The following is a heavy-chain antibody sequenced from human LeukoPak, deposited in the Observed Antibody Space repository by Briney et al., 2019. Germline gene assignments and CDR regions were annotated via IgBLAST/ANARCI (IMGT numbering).Heavy chain of an antibody. Sequence: GGSLRLSCAASVVTFSSYGMHWVRQAPGRELEWVAVISNDGSNKHYADSVKGRFPISRDNSKNTLYLQRNSVRAEDTAVYYCAKDRTGVNYCLDQWGQGTLVTVSS. D-gene: IGHD1-7*01. J-gene: IGHJ4*02. V-gene: IGHV3-30*18. CDR3: AKDRTGVNYCLDQ. CDR1: VVTFSSYG. CDR2: ISNDGSNK.